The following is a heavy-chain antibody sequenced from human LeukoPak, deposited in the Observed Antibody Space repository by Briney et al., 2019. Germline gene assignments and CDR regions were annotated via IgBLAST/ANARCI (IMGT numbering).Heavy chain of an antibody. J-gene: IGHJ3*02. D-gene: IGHD3-10*01. CDR2: ISWNSGSI. Sequence: GGSLRLSCAASGFTFDDYAMHWVRQAPGKGLGWVSGISWNSGSIGYADSVKGRFTISRDNAKNSLYLQMNSLRAEDMALYYCAKRGSGFFDALDIWGQGTMVTVSS. CDR3: AKRGSGFFDALDI. V-gene: IGHV3-9*03. CDR1: GFTFDDYA.